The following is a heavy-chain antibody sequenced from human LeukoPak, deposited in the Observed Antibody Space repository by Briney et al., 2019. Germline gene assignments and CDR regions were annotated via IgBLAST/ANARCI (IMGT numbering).Heavy chain of an antibody. CDR3: TRVEPTKSDDC. CDR1: GFTFSSYG. CDR2: IRYDGSNK. J-gene: IGHJ4*02. D-gene: IGHD1-14*01. V-gene: IGHV3-30*02. Sequence: GGSLRLSCAASGFTFSSYGMHWVRQAPGKGLEWVAFIRYDGSNKYYADSVKGRFTISRDNVESSLYLEMNSLTDDDTALYYCTRVEPTKSDDCWGQGTLVTVSS.